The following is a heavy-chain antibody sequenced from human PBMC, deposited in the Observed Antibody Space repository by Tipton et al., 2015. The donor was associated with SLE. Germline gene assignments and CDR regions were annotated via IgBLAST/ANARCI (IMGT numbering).Heavy chain of an antibody. CDR1: GCSISSYY. CDR2: IYYSGST. J-gene: IGHJ4*02. D-gene: IGHD7-27*01. Sequence: TLSLTCTVSGCSISSYYWSWIRQPPRKGLEWIGYIYYSGSTNYNPSLKSRVTISVDTSKNQFSLKLSSVTAADTAVYYCARAVNWGLFDYWGQGTLVTVSS. V-gene: IGHV4-59*01. CDR3: ARAVNWGLFDY.